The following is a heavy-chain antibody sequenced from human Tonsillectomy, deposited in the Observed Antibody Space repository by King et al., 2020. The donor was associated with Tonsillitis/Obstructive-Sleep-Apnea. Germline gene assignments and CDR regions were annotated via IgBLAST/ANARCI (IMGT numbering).Heavy chain of an antibody. D-gene: IGHD2-2*02. CDR2: TYYRSKWYN. CDR1: GDSVSSNSAA. Sequence: VQLQQSGPGLVKPSQTLSLTCAISGDSVSSNSAAWNWIRQSPSRGLEWLGRTYYRSKWYNDYAVSVKSRITINPDTSKNQFSLQLNSVTPEDTAVYYCAREDGSSPGCYTGLDRYFNYWGQGPLVTVSS. CDR3: AREDGSSPGCYTGLDRYFNY. V-gene: IGHV6-1*01. J-gene: IGHJ4*02.